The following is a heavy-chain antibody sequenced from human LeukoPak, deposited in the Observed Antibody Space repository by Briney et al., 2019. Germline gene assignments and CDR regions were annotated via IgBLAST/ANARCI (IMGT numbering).Heavy chain of an antibody. J-gene: IGHJ4*02. CDR2: IARSGGYT. V-gene: IGHV3-23*01. Sequence: PGGSLRLSCAASGFTFTNYAMTWVRQAPGKGLEWVSAIARSGGYTYYADSVRGRFTISRDNSKNTLYLQMSSLRAEDTAVYYCAKLTAAGGDYVYMDSWGQGTLVTVSS. D-gene: IGHD3-16*01. CDR3: AKLTAAGGDYVYMDS. CDR1: GFTFTNYA.